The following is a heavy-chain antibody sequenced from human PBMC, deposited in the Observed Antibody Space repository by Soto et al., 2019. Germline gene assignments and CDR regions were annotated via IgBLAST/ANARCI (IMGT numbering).Heavy chain of an antibody. CDR1: GFTFSNYW. Sequence: PGGSLRLSCAASGFTFSNYWMHWVRQAPVKGLLWVSRINPDGSSTSYADSVKDRFTISRDNAENTLFLQMNILRAEDTALYYCTSDTVGPRDSWGQATLVSVPS. J-gene: IGHJ4*02. CDR3: TSDTVGPRDS. CDR2: INPDGSST. V-gene: IGHV3-74*01. D-gene: IGHD3-10*01.